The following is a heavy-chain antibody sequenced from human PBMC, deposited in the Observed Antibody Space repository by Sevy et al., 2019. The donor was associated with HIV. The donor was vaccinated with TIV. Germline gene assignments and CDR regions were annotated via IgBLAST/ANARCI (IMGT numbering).Heavy chain of an antibody. CDR3: ARAGYYDSSAYYYVRAFDY. V-gene: IGHV3-21*01. CDR1: GFTFSSYS. Sequence: GGSLRLSCAASGFTFSSYSMNWVRQAPGKGLEWVSSISSSSSYIYYADSVKGRFTISRDNAKNSLYLQMNSLRAEDTAVYYCARAGYYDSSAYYYVRAFDYWGQGTLVTVSS. D-gene: IGHD3-22*01. CDR2: ISSSSSYI. J-gene: IGHJ4*02.